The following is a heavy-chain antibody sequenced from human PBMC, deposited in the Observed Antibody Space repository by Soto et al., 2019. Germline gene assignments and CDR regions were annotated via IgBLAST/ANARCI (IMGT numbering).Heavy chain of an antibody. CDR3: AKGGLRRRLDP. CDR1: GFTVNNSI. V-gene: IGHV3-23*01. Sequence: RRLSCAGSGFTVNNSIMTWVRQAPGKGLERVSGINDNGEVIYYADSVKGRFTLSRDSAKNTMYLQMNSLTVDDTAVYYCAKGGLRRRLDPWGRGIQVTVS. J-gene: IGHJ5*02. CDR2: INDNGEVI.